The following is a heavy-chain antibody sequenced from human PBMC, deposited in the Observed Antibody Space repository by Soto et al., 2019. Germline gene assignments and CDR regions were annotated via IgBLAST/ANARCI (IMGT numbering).Heavy chain of an antibody. CDR3: AEGCYYHGASGYYTFDA. CDR2: ITTASKAT. Sequence: PGGSLRLSCAPSGFTFISDWLHWVLHAPWEGLVWVSRITTASKATSCADSVHGRFNISRDHSKNKLYLQMNSLRDEDKPEYYCAEGCYYHGASGYYTFDAGGQGTLVTL. V-gene: IGHV3-74*01. J-gene: IGHJ5*02. CDR1: GFTFISDW. D-gene: IGHD3-22*01.